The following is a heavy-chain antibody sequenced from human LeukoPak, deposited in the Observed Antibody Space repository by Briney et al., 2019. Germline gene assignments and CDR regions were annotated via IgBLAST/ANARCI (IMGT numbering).Heavy chain of an antibody. CDR1: GFTFSSYW. CDR2: INSDGSST. Sequence: GGSLRLSCAASGFTFSSYWMHWVRQAPGKGLVWVSRINSDGSSTSYADSVKGRFTISRDNAKNTLYLQMNSLRVEDTAVYYCAISSYGSGPYYYGMDVWGQGTTVTVSS. V-gene: IGHV3-74*01. CDR3: AISSYGSGPYYYGMDV. J-gene: IGHJ6*02. D-gene: IGHD3-10*01.